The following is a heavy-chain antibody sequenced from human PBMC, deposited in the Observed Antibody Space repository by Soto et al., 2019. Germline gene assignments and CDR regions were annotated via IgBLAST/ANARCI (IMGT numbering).Heavy chain of an antibody. J-gene: IGHJ6*03. CDR2: INAGNGNT. V-gene: IGHV1-3*01. Sequence: GASVKVSCKASGDTFTSYAMHWAHQAQEQRLEWMGWINAGNGNTKYSQKFQGRVTITRDTSASTAYMELSSLRSEDTAVYYCATMAPGTTGYNYYYYDMDVWGKGTTVTVSS. CDR3: ATMAPGTTGYNYYYYDMDV. CDR1: GDTFTSYA. D-gene: IGHD3-9*01.